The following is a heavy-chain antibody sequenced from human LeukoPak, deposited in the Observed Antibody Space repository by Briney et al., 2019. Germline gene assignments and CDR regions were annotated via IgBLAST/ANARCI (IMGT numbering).Heavy chain of an antibody. CDR2: IKQDGSEK. CDR3: VRGAAVGDY. V-gene: IGHV3-7*01. Sequence: PGGSLRLSCAASGFTFSSYWMSWVRQAPGKGLEWVANIKQDGSEKHYVDSVKGRFTISRDNAKNSLYLQMNSLRVEDTAVYYCVRGAAVGDYWGQGTLVTVSS. J-gene: IGHJ4*02. CDR1: GFTFSSYW.